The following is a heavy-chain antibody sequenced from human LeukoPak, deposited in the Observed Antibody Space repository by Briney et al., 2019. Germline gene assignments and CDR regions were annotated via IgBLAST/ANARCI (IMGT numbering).Heavy chain of an antibody. CDR3: TRSPQGSDYLPYYFDY. V-gene: IGHV3-49*04. Sequence: GGSLGLSCTASGFTFGDYAMSWVRQAPGKGLEWVGFIRSKAYGGTTEYAASVKGRFTISRDDSKSIAYLQMNSLKTEDTAVYYCTRSPQGSDYLPYYFDYWGQGTLVTVSS. D-gene: IGHD2-15*01. CDR2: IRSKAYGGTT. CDR1: GFTFGDYA. J-gene: IGHJ4*02.